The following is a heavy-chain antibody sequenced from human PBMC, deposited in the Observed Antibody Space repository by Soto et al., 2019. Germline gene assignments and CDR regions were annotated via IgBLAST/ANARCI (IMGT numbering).Heavy chain of an antibody. V-gene: IGHV3-74*01. Sequence: PGGSLRLSCAASGFTFSSYWMHWVRQAPGKGLVWVSRIDSDGSSTSYADSVKGRFTISRDNAKNTLYLQMNSLRAEDTAVYYCARDRGYDFWSGYYHYYGMDVWGQGTTVTVSS. CDR3: ARDRGYDFWSGYYHYYGMDV. J-gene: IGHJ6*02. CDR2: IDSDGSST. CDR1: GFTFSSYW. D-gene: IGHD3-3*01.